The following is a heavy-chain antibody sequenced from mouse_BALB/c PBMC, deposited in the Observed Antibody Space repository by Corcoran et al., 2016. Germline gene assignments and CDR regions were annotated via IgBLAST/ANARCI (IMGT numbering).Heavy chain of an antibody. J-gene: IGHJ2*01. V-gene: IGHV9-3-1*01. CDR2: INTYTGES. CDR1: GYTFTNYG. D-gene: IGHD1-1*01. Sequence: QIQLVQSGPELKKPGETVKISCKASGYTFTNYGMNWVKQVPGKGLKWMVWINTYTGESTYADDFKGRFAFSLETSASTAYLQINNLKNEDTATYFCARNYYGTRRGLDYWGQGTTLTVSS. CDR3: ARNYYGTRRGLDY.